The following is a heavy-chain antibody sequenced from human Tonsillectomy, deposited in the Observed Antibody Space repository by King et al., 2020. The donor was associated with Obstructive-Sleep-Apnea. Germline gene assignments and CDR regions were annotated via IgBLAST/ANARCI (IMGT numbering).Heavy chain of an antibody. J-gene: IGHJ4*02. CDR2: ISYDGSNK. CDR3: AKDGCSSTSCYLLGY. D-gene: IGHD2-2*01. V-gene: IGHV3-30*18. Sequence: VQLVESGGGVVQPGRSLRLSCAASGFTFSSYCMHWVRQAPGKGLEWVAVISYDGSNKYYADSVKGRFTISRDNSKNTLYLQMNSLRAEDTAVYYCAKDGCSSTSCYLLGYWGQGTLVTVSS. CDR1: GFTFSSYC.